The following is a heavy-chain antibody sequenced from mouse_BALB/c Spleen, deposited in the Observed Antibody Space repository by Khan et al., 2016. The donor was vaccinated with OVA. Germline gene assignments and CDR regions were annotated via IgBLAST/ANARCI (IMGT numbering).Heavy chain of an antibody. D-gene: IGHD1-1*01. V-gene: IGHV5-6*01. CDR2: VSTGGHYT. Sequence: VQLKQSGGDVVKPGGSLKLSCAASGFTFSTYGMSWVRQTPDKRLEWVATVSTGGHYTYYPDTVKGRFTISRDNAKKTLYLQMNSLKSEDTAMFYCASLAYYYDSDGFAYWGQGTLVTVSS. CDR1: GFTFSTYG. J-gene: IGHJ3*01. CDR3: ASLAYYYDSDGFAY.